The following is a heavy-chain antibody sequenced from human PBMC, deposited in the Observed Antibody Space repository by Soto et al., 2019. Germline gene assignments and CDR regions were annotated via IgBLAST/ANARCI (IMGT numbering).Heavy chain of an antibody. D-gene: IGHD7-27*01. V-gene: IGHV4-4*02. Sequence: SETLSLTCGVSGDSITTYKWWTWVRQTPGRGLEWIGEIYDSGNTRYNPSLRSRVTISKDTSKNQLSLKLNSVTVADTAVYYCATCQLGEYYYAMDMCGQGTTVTVSS. J-gene: IGHJ6*02. CDR2: IYDSGNT. CDR1: GDSITTYKW. CDR3: ATCQLGEYYYAMDM.